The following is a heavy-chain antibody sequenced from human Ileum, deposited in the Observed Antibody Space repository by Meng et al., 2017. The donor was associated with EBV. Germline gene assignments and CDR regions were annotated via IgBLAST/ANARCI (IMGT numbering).Heavy chain of an antibody. D-gene: IGHD3-22*01. CDR1: GYSISSTNW. CDR2: IYYSGST. V-gene: IGHV4-28*01. CDR3: ARNVPGTSAYYD. Sequence: QLQGSGPGLVKPSDTLSLTCAGSGYSISSTNWWGWIRQPPGKGLEWIGYIYYSGSTSYNPSLKSRVTMSVDTSKNQFSLNLYSVTAVDTAVYYCARNVPGTSAYYDWGQGTLVTVSS. J-gene: IGHJ4*02.